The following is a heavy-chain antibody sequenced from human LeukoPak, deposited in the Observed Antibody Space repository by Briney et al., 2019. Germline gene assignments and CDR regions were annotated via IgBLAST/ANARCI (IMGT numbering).Heavy chain of an antibody. V-gene: IGHV4-59*12. CDR3: ARGSGSPYFFDY. J-gene: IGHJ4*02. D-gene: IGHD1-26*01. CDR2: IYYSGST. Sequence: SETLSLTCTVSGGSISSYYWSWIRQPPGKGLEWIGYIYYSGSTNYNPSLKSRVTISVDTPKNQFSLKLSSVTAADTAMYFCARGSGSPYFFDYWGQGTLVTVSS. CDR1: GGSISSYY.